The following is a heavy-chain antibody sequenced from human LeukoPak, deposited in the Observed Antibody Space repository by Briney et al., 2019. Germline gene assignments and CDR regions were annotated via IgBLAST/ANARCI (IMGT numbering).Heavy chain of an antibody. J-gene: IGHJ4*02. CDR1: GGSISSISYY. CDR3: ARHPLRYFDWSYPANFDY. Sequence: SETLSLTCTVSGGSISSISYYWGWIRQPPGKGLEWIGSIYYSGSTYYNPSLKSRVTISVDTSKNQFSLKLSSVTAADTAVYYCARHPLRYFDWSYPANFDYWGQGTLVTVSS. D-gene: IGHD3-9*01. CDR2: IYYSGST. V-gene: IGHV4-39*01.